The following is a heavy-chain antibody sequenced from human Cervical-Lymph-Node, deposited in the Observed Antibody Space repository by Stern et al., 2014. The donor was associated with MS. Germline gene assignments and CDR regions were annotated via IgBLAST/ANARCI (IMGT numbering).Heavy chain of an antibody. V-gene: IGHV2-5*01. Sequence: QVTLRESGPTLVKPTQTLTLTCTFSGFSLNITGVGVGWIRQPQGTTLEWLAVISWNDNKRYSPSLESRLTITKNTSKNRVVLIMTNMDPVDTATYYCAHAPGYCTGTSCSALPDYWGQGTLVTVSS. CDR3: AHAPGYCTGTSCSALPDY. J-gene: IGHJ4*02. D-gene: IGHD2-2*01. CDR2: ISWNDNK. CDR1: GFSLNITGVG.